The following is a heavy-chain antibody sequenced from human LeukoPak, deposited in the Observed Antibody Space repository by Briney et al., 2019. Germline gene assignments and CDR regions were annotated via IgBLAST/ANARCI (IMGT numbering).Heavy chain of an antibody. CDR1: EFTFNIYW. Sequence: GGSLRLSCAASEFTFNIYWMSWARQAPGKGLEWVANIKQDGSEKYYVDSVEGRFTISRDNAKNSLYLQMNSLRAEDTAVYYCARVRFLERSQYYFDYWGQGTLVTVSS. J-gene: IGHJ4*02. CDR3: ARVRFLERSQYYFDY. D-gene: IGHD3-3*01. CDR2: IKQDGSEK. V-gene: IGHV3-7*01.